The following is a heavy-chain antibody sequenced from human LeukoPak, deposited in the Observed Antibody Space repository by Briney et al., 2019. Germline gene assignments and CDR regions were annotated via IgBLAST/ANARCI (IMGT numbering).Heavy chain of an antibody. CDR3: AMDSYGPDDY. D-gene: IGHD5-18*01. J-gene: IGHJ4*02. Sequence: MPSETLSLTCAVYGGSFSGYYWSWIRQPPGKGLEWIGEINHSGSTNYNPSLKSRITIPVDTSKNQFSLKLSSVTAAGTGVYYCAMDSYGPDDYWGQGTLVTVSS. CDR2: INHSGST. CDR1: GGSFSGYY. V-gene: IGHV4-34*01.